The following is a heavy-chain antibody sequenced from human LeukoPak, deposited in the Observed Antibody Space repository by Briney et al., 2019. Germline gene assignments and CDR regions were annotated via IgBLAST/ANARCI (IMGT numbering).Heavy chain of an antibody. CDR2: INHSGST. V-gene: IGHV4-34*01. CDR3: ARGYSSGWYNVGYFDY. D-gene: IGHD6-19*01. J-gene: IGHJ4*02. CDR1: GGSFSGYY. Sequence: PSETLSLTCAVYGGSFSGYYWSWIRQPPGKGLEWIGEINHSGSTNYNPSLKSRVTISVDTSKNQFSLKLSSVTAADTAVYYCARGYSSGWYNVGYFDYWGQGTLVTVSS.